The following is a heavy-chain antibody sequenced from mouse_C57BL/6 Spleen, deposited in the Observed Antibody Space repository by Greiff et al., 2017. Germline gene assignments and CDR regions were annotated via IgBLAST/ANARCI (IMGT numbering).Heavy chain of an antibody. D-gene: IGHD1-2*01. CDR1: GFNIKDYY. V-gene: IGHV14-1*01. Sequence: VHVKQSGAELVRPGASVKLSCTASGFNIKDYYMHWVKQRPEQGLEWIGRIDPEDGDTEYAPKFQGKATMTADTSSNTAYLQLSSLTSEDTAVYYCTTVTTASFAYWGQGTLVTVSA. J-gene: IGHJ3*01. CDR3: TTVTTASFAY. CDR2: IDPEDGDT.